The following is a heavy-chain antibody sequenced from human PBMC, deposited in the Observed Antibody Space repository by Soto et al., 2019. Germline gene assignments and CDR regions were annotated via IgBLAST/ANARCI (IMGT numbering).Heavy chain of an antibody. CDR1: GGSFSGYY. D-gene: IGHD5-12*01. CDR2: INHSGGT. J-gene: IGHJ4*02. V-gene: IGHV4-34*01. Sequence: QVQLQQWGAGLLKPSGTLSLTCAVYGGSFSGYYWYWIRQPPGKGLEWIGEINHSGGTNYNPSLKSRVTISVDTSKDQFSLKLSSVTAADTAVYYCAREVEMATIDYWGEGTLVTVSS. CDR3: AREVEMATIDY.